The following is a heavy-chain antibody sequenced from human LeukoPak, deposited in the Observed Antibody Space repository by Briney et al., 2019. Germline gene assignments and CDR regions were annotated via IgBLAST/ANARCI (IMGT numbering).Heavy chain of an antibody. CDR2: LRGNGDT. CDR1: GSTFSSYA. J-gene: IGHJ4*02. CDR3: AKASWVSSADAVL. Sequence: GGSLTLSCAASGSTFSSYAMSWVREAPARGLEWVSSLRGNGDTFYADSVKGRFTLSRDDSRNTVYLHLNNLRVEDTAVYYCAKASWVSSADAVLWGQGTMVTVSS. V-gene: IGHV3-23*01. D-gene: IGHD3-16*01.